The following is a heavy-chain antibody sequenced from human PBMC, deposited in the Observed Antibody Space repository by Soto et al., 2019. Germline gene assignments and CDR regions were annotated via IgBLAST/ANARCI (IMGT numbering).Heavy chain of an antibody. CDR2: IWYDGSNK. V-gene: IGHV3-33*01. CDR3: ASAPYDFWSGYYLDY. D-gene: IGHD3-3*01. CDR1: GFTFSSYG. J-gene: IGHJ4*02. Sequence: QVQLVESGGGVVQPGRSLRLSCAASGFTFSSYGMHWVRQAPGKGLEWVAVIWYDGSNKYYADSVEGRFTISRDNSKNTLYLQMNSLRADDTAVYYCASAPYDFWSGYYLDYWGQGTLVTVSS.